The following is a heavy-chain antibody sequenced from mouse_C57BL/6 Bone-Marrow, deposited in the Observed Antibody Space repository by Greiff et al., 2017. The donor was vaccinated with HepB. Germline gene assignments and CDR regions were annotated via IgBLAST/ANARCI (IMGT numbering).Heavy chain of an antibody. CDR2: IHPNSGST. CDR1: GYTFTSYW. D-gene: IGHD1-1*01. CDR3: ARLRFYWYFDV. J-gene: IGHJ1*03. V-gene: IGHV1-64*01. Sequence: QVQLQQPGAELVKPGASVKLSCKASGYTFTSYWMHWVKQRPGQGLEWIGMIHPNSGSTNYNEKFKSKATLTVDKSSSTDYMQLSSLTSEDSAVYYCARLRFYWYFDVWGTGTTVTVSS.